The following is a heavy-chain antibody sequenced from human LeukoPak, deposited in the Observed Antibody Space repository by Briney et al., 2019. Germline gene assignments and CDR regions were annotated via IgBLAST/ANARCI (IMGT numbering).Heavy chain of an antibody. Sequence: PSETLSLTCTVSGGSISGGYWGWIRQPPGRGPEWIGYVYTSGSTNYNPSLKSRVTISVDTSKSQFALKLSSVTAADTAVYYCAKSYFDYSTYYSYYFNLWGQGALVTVSS. CDR2: VYTSGST. CDR1: GGSISGGY. J-gene: IGHJ4*02. CDR3: AKSYFDYSTYYSYYFNL. V-gene: IGHV4-4*09. D-gene: IGHD4-11*01.